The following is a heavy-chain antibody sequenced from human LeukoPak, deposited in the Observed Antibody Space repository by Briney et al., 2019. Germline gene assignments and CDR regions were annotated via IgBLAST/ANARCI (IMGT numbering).Heavy chain of an antibody. CDR2: IYYSGKT. CDR1: GGSISSGSYY. J-gene: IGHJ6*02. V-gene: IGHV4-39*01. CDR3: VRHAGVRVTPYYGMDV. D-gene: IGHD3-10*01. Sequence: PSETLSLTCTVSGGSISSGSYYWGWIRQPPGKGLEWIASIYYSGKTYYNPSLKSRVTMSVDTSKNQFSLRLSSVTAADTAVYYCVRHAGVRVTPYYGMDVWGQGTTVTVS.